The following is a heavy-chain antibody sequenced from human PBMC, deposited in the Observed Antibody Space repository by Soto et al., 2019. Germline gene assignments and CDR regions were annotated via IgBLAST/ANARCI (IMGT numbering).Heavy chain of an antibody. CDR1: GFTFSNYA. D-gene: IGHD5-18*01. CDR3: SKEDDSFGPYYFDY. CDR2: ISGNGGGT. V-gene: IGHV3-23*01. J-gene: IGHJ4*02. Sequence: EVQLLDSGGGLVQPGGSLRLSCEASGFTFSNYAMSWVRQAPGKGLEWVSAISGNGGGTYYADSAKGRFTIARDNSKNTLYPQMNGLSAEDTAVYYCSKEDDSFGPYYFDYWGQGTLVTVSA.